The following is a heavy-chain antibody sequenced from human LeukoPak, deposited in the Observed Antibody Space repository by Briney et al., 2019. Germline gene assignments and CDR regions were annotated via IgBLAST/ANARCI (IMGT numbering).Heavy chain of an antibody. V-gene: IGHV4-4*02. D-gene: IGHD1-1*01. J-gene: IGHJ4*02. Sequence: SGTLSLTCAVPGGSISNGYWWSWVRQPPGKGLEWIGEIYHGGSTNYNPSLKSRVTISVDKSKNLFSLNLNSINAADTAVYYCARNAAYNLDYWGQGTLVTVSS. CDR3: ARNAAYNLDY. CDR2: IYHGGST. CDR1: GGSISNGYW.